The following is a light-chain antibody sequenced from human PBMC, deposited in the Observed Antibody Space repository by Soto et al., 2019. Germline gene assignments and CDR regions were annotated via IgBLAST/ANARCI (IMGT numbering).Light chain of an antibody. J-gene: IGKJ1*01. CDR2: GAS. Sequence: IVMTQSPSTLSVSPGERATLSCRASQSVSNNLAWYQQKPGQAPRLLIYGASTRATGIPARFSGSGSGTEFTLTISSLQSEDFAVYYCQQYDNWLGTFGQGTKVDIK. CDR1: QSVSNN. CDR3: QQYDNWLGT. V-gene: IGKV3-15*01.